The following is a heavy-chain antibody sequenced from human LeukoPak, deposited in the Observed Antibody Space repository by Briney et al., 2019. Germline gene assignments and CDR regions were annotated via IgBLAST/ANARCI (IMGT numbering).Heavy chain of an antibody. D-gene: IGHD5-18*01. V-gene: IGHV3-30-3*01. Sequence: GGSLRLSCAASGFTFSSYAMHWVRQAPGQGLEWVAVISYDGSNKYYADSVKGRFTISRDNSKNTLYLQMNSLRAEDTAVYYCARVPSRYSYGYPVDYWGQGTLVTVSS. J-gene: IGHJ4*02. CDR1: GFTFSSYA. CDR2: ISYDGSNK. CDR3: ARVPSRYSYGYPVDY.